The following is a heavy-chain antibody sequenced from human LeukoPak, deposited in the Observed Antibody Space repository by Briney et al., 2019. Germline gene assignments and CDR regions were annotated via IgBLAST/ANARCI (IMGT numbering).Heavy chain of an antibody. CDR1: GFTFSSYS. D-gene: IGHD3-22*01. CDR2: ISSSSSYI. J-gene: IGHJ4*02. Sequence: PGGSLRLSCAASGFTFSSYSMNWVRQAPGKGLEWVSSISSSSSYIYYADSVKGRFTISRDNAKNSLYLQMNSLRAEDTAVYYCAKVFPYYDSSGRYFDYWGQGTLVTVSS. CDR3: AKVFPYYDSSGRYFDY. V-gene: IGHV3-21*04.